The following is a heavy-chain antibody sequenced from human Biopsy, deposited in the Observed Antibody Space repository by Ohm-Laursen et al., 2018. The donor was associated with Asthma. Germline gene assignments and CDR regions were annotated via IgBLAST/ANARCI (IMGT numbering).Heavy chain of an antibody. D-gene: IGHD6-19*01. J-gene: IGHJ4*02. Sequence: SLRLSCAATGFTLSSYAIHWVRQAPGKGLERVSAITGSGGTTYYADSVRGRFTISRDNSKSTLFLQMDSLSAEGTAVYYCAKDFRGIAVAGDRGFDYWGQGTLVTVSS. CDR2: ITGSGGTT. CDR1: GFTLSSYA. CDR3: AKDFRGIAVAGDRGFDY. V-gene: IGHV3-23*01.